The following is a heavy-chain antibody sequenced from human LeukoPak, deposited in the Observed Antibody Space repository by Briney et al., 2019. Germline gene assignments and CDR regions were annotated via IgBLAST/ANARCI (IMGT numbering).Heavy chain of an antibody. Sequence: RGALRDSCAASGFTLSTYWMTSVRQAPGKGVEWVAKIKYDGREKYYVDSLKGRFTNTRVNARNSIYLQMNSLRVDDTAVYYCARDRYSDTSRVPFDYWGQGILVTVSS. CDR1: GFTLSTYW. D-gene: IGHD3-22*01. V-gene: IGHV3-7*01. CDR2: IKYDGREK. J-gene: IGHJ4*02. CDR3: ARDRYSDTSRVPFDY.